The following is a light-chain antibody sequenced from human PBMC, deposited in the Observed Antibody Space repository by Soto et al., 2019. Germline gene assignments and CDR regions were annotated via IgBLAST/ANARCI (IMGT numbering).Light chain of an antibody. CDR1: QTVIHN. J-gene: IGKJ5*01. CDR3: QQYNSWPPT. Sequence: EIVLTQSADTLSLSQGERATLSCRASQTVIHNHLAWHQQKPGQAPRLLIYAASTRATGIPARFSGSGSGTELTLTISSLQSEDFAVYSCQQYNSWPPTFGQGTRLE. V-gene: IGKV3-15*01. CDR2: AAS.